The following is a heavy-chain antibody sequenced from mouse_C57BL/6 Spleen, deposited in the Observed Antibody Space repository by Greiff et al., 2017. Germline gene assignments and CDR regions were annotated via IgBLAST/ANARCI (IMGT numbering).Heavy chain of an antibody. D-gene: IGHD1-1*01. CDR1: GYTFTSYW. CDR2: IYPSDSET. J-gene: IGHJ1*03. V-gene: IGHV1-61*01. Sequence: QVQLQQPGAELVRPGSSVKLSCKASGYTFTSYWMDWVKQRPGQGLEWIGNIYPSDSETHYNQKFQDKDTLTVDKSSSTAYMQLSSLPSEDSAVYDCARGYYGSSHWCFDVWGTGTTVTVSS. CDR3: ARGYYGSSHWCFDV.